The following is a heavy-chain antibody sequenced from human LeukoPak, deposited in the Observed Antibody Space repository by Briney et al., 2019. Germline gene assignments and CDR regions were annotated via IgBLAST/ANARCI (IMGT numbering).Heavy chain of an antibody. CDR3: ARTYYDYVWGSYRQASFDY. D-gene: IGHD3-16*02. Sequence: SETLSLTCAVYGGSFSGYYWSWIRQPPGKGLEWIGEINHSGSTNYNPSLKSRVTISVDTSKNQFSLKLSSVTAADTAVYCCARTYYDYVWGSYRQASFDYWGQGTLVTVSS. J-gene: IGHJ4*02. CDR2: INHSGST. CDR1: GGSFSGYY. V-gene: IGHV4-34*01.